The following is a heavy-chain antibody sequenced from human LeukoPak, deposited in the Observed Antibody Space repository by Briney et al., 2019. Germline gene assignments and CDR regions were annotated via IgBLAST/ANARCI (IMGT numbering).Heavy chain of an antibody. CDR1: GGSISSYY. CDR2: IHYNGSI. CDR3: ARVVSDAYSDY. Sequence: PSETLSLTCTVSGGSISSYYWSWIRQPPGKGLEWIGYIHYNGSINYNPSLKSRVTISVDTSKNHFSLKLSSVTAADTAVYYCARVVSDAYSDYWGQGTLVTVST. D-gene: IGHD3-16*01. J-gene: IGHJ4*02. V-gene: IGHV4-59*01.